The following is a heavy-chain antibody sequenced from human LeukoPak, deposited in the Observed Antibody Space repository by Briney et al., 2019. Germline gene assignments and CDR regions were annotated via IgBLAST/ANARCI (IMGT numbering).Heavy chain of an antibody. Sequence: GGSLRLSCAASGFTFSNFNMNWVRQAPGKGLEWVSSISSSSAYIYYADSVKGRFTISRDSAKNSLYLQMNSLRAEDTAVYYCATEGRSTTPGYWGQGTLVTVSS. D-gene: IGHD6-13*01. V-gene: IGHV3-21*01. CDR2: ISSSSAYI. CDR1: GFTFSNFN. CDR3: ATEGRSTTPGY. J-gene: IGHJ4*02.